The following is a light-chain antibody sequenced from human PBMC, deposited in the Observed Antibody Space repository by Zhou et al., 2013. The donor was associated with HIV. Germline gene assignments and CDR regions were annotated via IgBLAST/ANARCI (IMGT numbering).Light chain of an antibody. CDR2: KVS. J-gene: IGKJ2*01. CDR1: ESLVYGDGNTY. CDR3: MQGTHWPPYT. Sequence: DVGLRQDPPYLPVTLGQPASISCRSAESLVYGDGNTYLNWFQFRPGQSPRRLIYKVSNRDSGVPDRFSGSGSGTDFTLKISRVEAEDVGVYYCMQGTHWPPYTFGQGTKLEIK. V-gene: IGKV2-30*01.